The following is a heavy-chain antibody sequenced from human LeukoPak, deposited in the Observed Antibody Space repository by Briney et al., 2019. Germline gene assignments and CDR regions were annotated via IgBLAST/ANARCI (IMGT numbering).Heavy chain of an antibody. D-gene: IGHD2-2*01. Sequence: GGSLRLSCAASGFTFSSYGMHWLRQAPGKGLEWVAFIRYDGSNKYYADSVKGRFTISRDNTKNTLYLQMNSLRAEDTAVYYCAKATRAYCSSTSCSTPDYWGQGTLVTVSS. V-gene: IGHV3-30*02. CDR2: IRYDGSNK. CDR3: AKATRAYCSSTSCSTPDY. CDR1: GFTFSSYG. J-gene: IGHJ4*02.